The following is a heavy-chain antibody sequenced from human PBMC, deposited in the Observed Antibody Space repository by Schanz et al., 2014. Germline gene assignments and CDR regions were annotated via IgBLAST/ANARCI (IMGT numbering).Heavy chain of an antibody. J-gene: IGHJ4*02. CDR1: GGSMDTHY. CDR2: IYSSGIA. V-gene: IGHV4-59*08. CDR3: ARRVVPATMGLYFDL. D-gene: IGHD2-21*01. Sequence: QVQLQESGPGLVKPSETLSLMCTVSGGSMDTHYWGWIRQPPGKGLEWIAFIYSSGIANYNPSLEGGVTISVDTHKNQFSLRLPSVPAADTATYYCARRVVPATMGLYFDLWGQGTLVTVSS.